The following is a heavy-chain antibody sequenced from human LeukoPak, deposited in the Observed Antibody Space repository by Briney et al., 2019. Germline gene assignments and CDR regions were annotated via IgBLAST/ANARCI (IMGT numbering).Heavy chain of an antibody. J-gene: IGHJ4*02. CDR3: AKDMRQWLTIPDY. CDR1: GFTLSSYT. V-gene: IGHV3-9*01. Sequence: PGGSLRLSCVASGFTLSSYTMTWVRQAPGKGLEWVSGISWNSGNIGYADSVKGRFTISRDNAKNSLYLQMNSLRAEDTALYYCAKDMRQWLTIPDYWGQGTLVTVSS. D-gene: IGHD6-19*01. CDR2: ISWNSGNI.